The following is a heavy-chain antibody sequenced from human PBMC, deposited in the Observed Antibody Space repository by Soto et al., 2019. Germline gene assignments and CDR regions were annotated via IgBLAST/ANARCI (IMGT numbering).Heavy chain of an antibody. CDR3: ARLGYPGAIYLDS. V-gene: IGHV5-51*01. Sequence: GESLKISCDVSGYNFTAYWLAWVRQLPGKGLEWMGNIHPSDSECNYGPSFQGQVTLSVDNSITTAYLQWSSLKASDSAMYFCARLGYPGAIYLDSWGHGTLVTVSS. CDR1: GYNFTAYW. CDR2: IHPSDSEC. D-gene: IGHD3-9*01. J-gene: IGHJ5*01.